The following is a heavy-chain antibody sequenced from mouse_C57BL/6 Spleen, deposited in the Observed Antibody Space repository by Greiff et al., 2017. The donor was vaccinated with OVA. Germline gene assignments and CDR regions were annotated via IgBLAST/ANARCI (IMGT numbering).Heavy chain of an antibody. J-gene: IGHJ3*01. CDR1: GFSLTSYG. CDR3: ARAVSSGPGWFAY. CDR2: IWRGGST. V-gene: IGHV2-5*01. D-gene: IGHD3-2*02. Sequence: VQLQESGPGLVQPSQSLSITCTVSGFSLTSYGVHWVRQSPGKGLEWLGVIWRGGSTDYNAAIMSRLSISKDNSTSQVFFKMNSLQADDTAIYYCARAVSSGPGWFAYWGQGTLVTVSA.